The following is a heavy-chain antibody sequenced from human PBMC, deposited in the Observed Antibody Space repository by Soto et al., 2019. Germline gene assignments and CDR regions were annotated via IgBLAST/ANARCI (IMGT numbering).Heavy chain of an antibody. D-gene: IGHD3-16*02. CDR1: GFTFSSYA. Sequence: GGSLRLSCAASGFTFSSYAMSWVRQAPGKGLEWVSAISGSGGSTYYADSVKGRFTISRDNSKNTLYLQMNSLRAEDTAVYYCAKDGPVRRPEGKSYAFDIWGQGTMVTVSS. CDR3: AKDGPVRRPEGKSYAFDI. V-gene: IGHV3-23*01. J-gene: IGHJ3*02. CDR2: ISGSGGST.